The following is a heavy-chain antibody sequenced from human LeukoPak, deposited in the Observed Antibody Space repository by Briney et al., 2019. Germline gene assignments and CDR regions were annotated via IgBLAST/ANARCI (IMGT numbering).Heavy chain of an antibody. CDR2: IYYSGST. CDR3: ARSPSAYSNHFDY. V-gene: IGHV4-59*01. D-gene: IGHD4-11*01. CDR1: GGSISSYY. J-gene: IGHJ4*02. Sequence: SETLSLTCTVSGGSISSYYWSWIRQPPGKGLEWIGYIYYSGSTNCNPSLKSRVTISVDTSKNQFSLKLSSVTAADTAVYYCARSPSAYSNHFDYWGQGTLVTVSS.